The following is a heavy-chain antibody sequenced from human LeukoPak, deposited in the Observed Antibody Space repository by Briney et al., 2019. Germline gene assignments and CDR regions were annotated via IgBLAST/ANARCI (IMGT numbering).Heavy chain of an antibody. J-gene: IGHJ4*02. Sequence: GGSLGLSCAASGFTVSSYAMHWVRQPIGKGLEWDSALGIAGDTFYPGSVKGRFTISRENARNSLYLQMNSLRAEDTAMYYCARQMQSHGNFDSWGQGTLVTVSS. V-gene: IGHV3-13*01. D-gene: IGHD1-26*01. CDR2: LGIAGDT. CDR3: ARQMQSHGNFDS. CDR1: GFTVSSYA.